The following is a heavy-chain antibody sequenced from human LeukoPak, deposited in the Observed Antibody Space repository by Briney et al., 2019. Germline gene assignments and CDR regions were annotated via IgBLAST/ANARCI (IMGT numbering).Heavy chain of an antibody. V-gene: IGHV3-7*01. J-gene: IGHJ5*02. CDR3: ARLLGESTIYDL. CDR2: IKQDGSLK. Sequence: GGSLRLSCAASGFTSSNYAMSWVRQAPGKGLEWVATIKQDGSLKHYLDSVRGRFIISRDNAKNSLSLQMNSLRAEDTAMYYCARLLGESTIYDLWGQGTLVTVSS. D-gene: IGHD3-16*01. CDR1: GFTSSNYA.